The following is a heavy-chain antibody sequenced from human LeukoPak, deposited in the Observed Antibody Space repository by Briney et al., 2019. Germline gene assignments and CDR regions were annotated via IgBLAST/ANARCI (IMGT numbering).Heavy chain of an antibody. J-gene: IGHJ4*02. CDR3: ARAPSPYCSSTSCYRSGADY. CDR2: IKQDGSEK. CDR1: GFTFSSYW. D-gene: IGHD2-2*01. Sequence: GGSLRLSCAAPGFTFSSYWMSWVRQAPGKGLEWVANIKQDGSEKYYVDSVKGRFTISRDNAKNSLYLQMNSLRAEDTAVYYCARAPSPYCSSTSCYRSGADYWGQGTLVTVSS. V-gene: IGHV3-7*01.